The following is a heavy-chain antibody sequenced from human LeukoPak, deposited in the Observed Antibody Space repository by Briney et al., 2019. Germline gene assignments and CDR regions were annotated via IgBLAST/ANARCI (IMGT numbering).Heavy chain of an antibody. CDR3: ARVWEQSVAGTEGAFDI. CDR2: INPNSGGT. D-gene: IGHD6-19*01. V-gene: IGHV1-2*04. CDR1: GYTFTGYY. J-gene: IGHJ3*02. Sequence: ASVMVSCKASGYTFTGYYMHWVRQAPGQGLEWMGWINPNSGGTIYAQKFQGWVTMTRDTSTSTVYMELSSLRSEDTAVYYCARVWEQSVAGTEGAFDIWGQGTMVTVSS.